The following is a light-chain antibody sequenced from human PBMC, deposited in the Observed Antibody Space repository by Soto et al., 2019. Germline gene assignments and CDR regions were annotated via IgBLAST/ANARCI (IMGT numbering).Light chain of an antibody. CDR1: NLGTKS. CDR2: DDT. V-gene: IGLV3-21*02. J-gene: IGLJ2*01. Sequence: VLTQPPSVSVAPGQTASITCGGANLGTKSVHWYQQNPGQAPVLVVYDDTERPAGIPDRFSGSNSGNTATLTITRVEAGHEADYYCQVWDSDGDVVVFGGGTKLTVL. CDR3: QVWDSDGDVVV.